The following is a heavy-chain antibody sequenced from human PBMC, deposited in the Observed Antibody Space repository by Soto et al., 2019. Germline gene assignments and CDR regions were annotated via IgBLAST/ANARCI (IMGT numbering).Heavy chain of an antibody. CDR2: INPSGGST. V-gene: IGHV1-46*01. D-gene: IGHD3-22*01. J-gene: IGHJ4*02. CDR1: GYTFTSYY. CDR3: ARADYYDSSGKGLDY. Sequence: ASVKVSCKASGYTFTSYYMHWVRQAPGQGLEWMGIINPSGGSTSYAQKFQGRVTMTRDSSTSTVYMELSSLRSEDTAVYYCARADYYDSSGKGLDYWGQGTLVTVSS.